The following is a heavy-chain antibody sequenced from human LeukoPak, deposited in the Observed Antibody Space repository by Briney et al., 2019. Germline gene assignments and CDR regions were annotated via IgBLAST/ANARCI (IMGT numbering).Heavy chain of an antibody. CDR1: GGSISSYY. CDR2: INHSGST. J-gene: IGHJ3*02. V-gene: IGHV4-34*01. Sequence: SETLSLTCTVSGGSISSYYWSWIRQPPGKGLEWIGEINHSGSTNYNPSLKSRVTISVDTSKNQFSLKLSSVTAADTAVYYRARKGIAVVPFDIWGQGTMVTVSS. CDR3: ARKGIAVVPFDI. D-gene: IGHD6-19*01.